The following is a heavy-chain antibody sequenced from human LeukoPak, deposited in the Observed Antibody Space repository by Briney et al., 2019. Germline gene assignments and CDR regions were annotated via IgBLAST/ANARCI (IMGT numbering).Heavy chain of an antibody. J-gene: IGHJ6*03. CDR2: IRYDGSNK. D-gene: IGHD2-15*01. CDR1: GFTFSSYG. V-gene: IGHV3-30*02. CDR3: AKVAGYCSGGSCYYYYMDV. Sequence: GGSLRLSCAASGFTFSSYGMHWVRQAPGKGLEWVAFIRYDGSNKYYADSVKGRFTISRDNSKNTLYLQMNSLRAEDTAVYYCAKVAGYCSGGSCYYYYMDVWGKGTTVTVSS.